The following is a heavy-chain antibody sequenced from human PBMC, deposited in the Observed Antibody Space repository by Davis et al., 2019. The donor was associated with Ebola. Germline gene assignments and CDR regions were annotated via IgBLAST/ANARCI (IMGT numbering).Heavy chain of an antibody. CDR1: GYTFTSYG. V-gene: IGHV1-18*01. Sequence: ASVKVSCKASGYTFTSYGISWVRQAPGQGLEWMGWISAYNDNTNYAQKLQGRVTMTTDTSTSTAYMELSSLRSEDTAVYYCARTDLEGYCSGGSCYSWFDPWGQGTLVTVSS. D-gene: IGHD2-15*01. CDR3: ARTDLEGYCSGGSCYSWFDP. J-gene: IGHJ5*02. CDR2: ISAYNDNT.